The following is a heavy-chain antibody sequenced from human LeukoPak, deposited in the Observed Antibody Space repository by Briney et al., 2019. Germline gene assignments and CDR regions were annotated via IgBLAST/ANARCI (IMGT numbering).Heavy chain of an antibody. CDR1: GGTFSSYA. J-gene: IGHJ5*02. CDR3: ARHTSGGLGWFDP. Sequence: ASVKVSCKASGGTFSSYAISWVRQAPGQGLEWMGLINPSGSSTLYAQKFQGRVTMTRDMSTTTDYMELSSLRSEDTAVYYCARHTSGGLGWFDPWGQGTLVTVSS. CDR2: INPSGSST. V-gene: IGHV1-46*01. D-gene: IGHD3-10*01.